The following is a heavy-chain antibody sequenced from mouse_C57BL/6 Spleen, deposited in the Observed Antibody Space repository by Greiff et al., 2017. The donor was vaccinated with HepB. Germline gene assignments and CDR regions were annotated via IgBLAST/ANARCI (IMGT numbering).Heavy chain of an antibody. CDR3: ARTVYYCKDC. J-gene: IGHJ2*01. Sequence: QVQLQQSGPELVKPGASVKISCKASGYAFSSSWMNWVKQRPGKGLEWIGRIYPGDGDTNYNGKFKGKATLTADKSSSTAYMQLSSLTSEDSAVYFCARTVYYCKDCWGKGTTLTVSS. D-gene: IGHD2-1*01. CDR2: IYPGDGDT. CDR1: GYAFSSSW. V-gene: IGHV1-82*01.